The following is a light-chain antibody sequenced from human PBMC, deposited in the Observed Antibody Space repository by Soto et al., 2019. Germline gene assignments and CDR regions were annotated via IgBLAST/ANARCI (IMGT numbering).Light chain of an antibody. CDR2: DVS. CDR1: SSDVGGYNY. V-gene: IGLV2-11*01. Sequence: QSALTQPRSVSGSPGQSVTISCTGTSSDVGGYNYVSWYQQHPGKAPKLMIYDVSKRPSGVPDRFSGSKSGNTASLTISGLQAEDEADYYCCSYAGSYTFEVFGGGTKVTVI. CDR3: CSYAGSYTFEV. J-gene: IGLJ2*01.